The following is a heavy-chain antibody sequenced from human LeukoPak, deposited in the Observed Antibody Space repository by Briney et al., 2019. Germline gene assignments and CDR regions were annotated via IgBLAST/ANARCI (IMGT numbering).Heavy chain of an antibody. V-gene: IGHV3-11*04. J-gene: IGHJ2*01. Sequence: PGGSLRLSCAASGFTFSDYYMSWIRQAPGKGLEWVSYISSSGSTIYYADSVKGRFTISRENAKNSFYLQMNSLRAGDTAVYYCARGTLRRSAFFDLWGRGTLVTVSS. CDR2: ISSSGSTI. CDR1: GFTFSDYY. CDR3: ARGTLRRSAFFDL. D-gene: IGHD3-10*01.